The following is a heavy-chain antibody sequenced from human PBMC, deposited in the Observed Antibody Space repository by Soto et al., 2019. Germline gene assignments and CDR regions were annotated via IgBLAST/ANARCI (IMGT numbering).Heavy chain of an antibody. CDR1: GFTFGDYS. J-gene: IGHJ5*02. D-gene: IGHD3-22*01. CDR2: IRSKAYGGTT. V-gene: IGHV3-49*03. CDR3: STNYYDSSGYDNWFDP. Sequence: GGSLRLSCTASGFTFGDYSMSWFRQAPGKGLEWVGFIRSKAYGGTTEYGASVKGRFTISRDDSKSIAYLQMNSLKTEDTAVYYCSTNYYDSSGYDNWFDPWGQGTLVTVS.